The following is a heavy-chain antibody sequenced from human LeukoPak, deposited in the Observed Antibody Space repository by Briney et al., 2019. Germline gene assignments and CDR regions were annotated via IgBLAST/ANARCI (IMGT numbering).Heavy chain of an antibody. D-gene: IGHD3-10*01. CDR3: ANLPWFGELLMFDY. CDR1: GFTFSSYA. Sequence: PGGSLRLSCAASGFTFSSYAMSWVRQAPGKGLEWVSAISGSGGTTYYADSVKGRFTISRDNSKNTLYLQMNSLRAEDTAVYYCANLPWFGELLMFDYWGQGTLVTVSS. V-gene: IGHV3-23*01. J-gene: IGHJ4*02. CDR2: ISGSGGTT.